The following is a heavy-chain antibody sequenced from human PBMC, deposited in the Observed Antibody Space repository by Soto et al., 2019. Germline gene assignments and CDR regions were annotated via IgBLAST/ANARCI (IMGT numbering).Heavy chain of an antibody. D-gene: IGHD2-21*01. CDR3: AKVAPSISILWGFDR. CDR1: GFTCSNCG. V-gene: IGHV3-30*18. J-gene: IGHJ4*02. Sequence: HPGGSLRLSCAASGFTCSNCGMHWVRQAPGKGLEWVAVISHDGNKEYYADSVRGRFTISRDNSKKTVYLQMNSLRAEDTAMYYCAKVAPSISILWGFDRWGQGTLVTVSS. CDR2: ISHDGNKE.